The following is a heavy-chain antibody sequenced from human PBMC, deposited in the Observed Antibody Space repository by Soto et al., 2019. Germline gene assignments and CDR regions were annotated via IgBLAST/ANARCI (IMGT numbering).Heavy chain of an antibody. D-gene: IGHD3-9*01. CDR1: GFTFSSYS. Sequence: GGSLRLSCAASGFTFSSYSMNWVRQAPGKGLEWVASIRCNGSNKYYADSVKGRFTISRDNSKNTLYLQMNSLRAEDTAVYYCARGDDILTGDYYYYYGMDVWGKGTTVTVSS. J-gene: IGHJ6*04. CDR2: IRCNGSNK. V-gene: IGHV3-33*08. CDR3: ARGDDILTGDYYYYYGMDV.